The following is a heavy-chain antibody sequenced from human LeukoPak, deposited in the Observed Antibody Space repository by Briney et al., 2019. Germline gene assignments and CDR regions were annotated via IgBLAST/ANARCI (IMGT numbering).Heavy chain of an antibody. CDR2: INPNSGGT. CDR3: ARGRSTYPFDY. V-gene: IGHV1-2*02. CDR1: GYTFTNYG. J-gene: IGHJ4*02. Sequence: ASVKVSCKTSGYTFTNYGLSWVRQAPGQGLEWMGWINPNSGGTNYAQKFQGRVTMTRDTSISTAYMELSRLTSDDTAVYYCARGRSTYPFDYWGLGTLVTVSS.